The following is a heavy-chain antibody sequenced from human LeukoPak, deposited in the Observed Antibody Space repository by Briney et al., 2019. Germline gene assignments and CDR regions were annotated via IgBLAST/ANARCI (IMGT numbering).Heavy chain of an antibody. Sequence: GGSLRLSCAASGFTFSSYAMSWVRQAPGKGLEWVSAISGSGGSTYYADSVKGRFTISRGNSRNTLYLQMNSLRAEDTAVYYCASASGYDFWSGYYTGVNPDVWGKGTTVTVSS. V-gene: IGHV3-23*01. J-gene: IGHJ6*04. D-gene: IGHD3-3*01. CDR1: GFTFSSYA. CDR2: ISGSGGST. CDR3: ASASGYDFWSGYYTGVNPDV.